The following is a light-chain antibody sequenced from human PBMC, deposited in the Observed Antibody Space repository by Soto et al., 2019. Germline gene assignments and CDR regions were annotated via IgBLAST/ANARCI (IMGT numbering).Light chain of an antibody. CDR1: QSVSSS. CDR3: RQDVHGPPGT. Sequence: DIVVTQSPATLSVSPGERVTLSCRASQSVSSSLAWYQQRPGQAPRLLIYDTSTRAPGIAARFSGSGSGTKFTLTISSRQPDDDAVYYCRQDVHGPPGTFGQGTKVEVK. J-gene: IGKJ1*01. CDR2: DTS. V-gene: IGKV3-15*01.